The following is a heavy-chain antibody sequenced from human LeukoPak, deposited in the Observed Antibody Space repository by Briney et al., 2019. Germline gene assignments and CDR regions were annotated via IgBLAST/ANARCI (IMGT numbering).Heavy chain of an antibody. Sequence: GGSLRLSCAASGFTFSSYWMYWVRQAPGKGLVWVSRINSDESSTSYADSVKGRFSISRDNAKNTLYLQMNSLRAEDTAVYYCARDGAYSTIFYWGQGTLVTVSS. J-gene: IGHJ4*01. D-gene: IGHD3-3*01. CDR2: INSDESST. V-gene: IGHV3-74*01. CDR3: ARDGAYSTIFY. CDR1: GFTFSSYW.